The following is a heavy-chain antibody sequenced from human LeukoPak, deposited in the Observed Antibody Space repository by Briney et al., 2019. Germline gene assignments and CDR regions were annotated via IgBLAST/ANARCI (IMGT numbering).Heavy chain of an antibody. CDR3: ARTRYYYNSRSYGAPYYFDY. D-gene: IGHD3-10*01. CDR1: GGSFSGYY. J-gene: IGHJ4*02. V-gene: IGHV4-34*12. Sequence: PSETLSLTCAVSGGSFSGYYWTGIRQPPGEGLEGIGENIHSGGSNYNPSLKSRVTISVDTSKNQFSLKLSPVTAADTAVYYCARTRYYYNSRSYGAPYYFDYWGQGTLVTVSS. CDR2: NIHSGGS.